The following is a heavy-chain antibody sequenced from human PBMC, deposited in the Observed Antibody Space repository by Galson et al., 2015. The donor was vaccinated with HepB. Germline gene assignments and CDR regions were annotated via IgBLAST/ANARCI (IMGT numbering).Heavy chain of an antibody. J-gene: IGHJ4*02. CDR3: ARGGRKALDY. CDR1: GFTFSSCW. CDR2: IKQDGSEK. Sequence: SLRLSCAASGFTFSSCWMSWVRQAPGKGLEWVANIKQDGSEKYYVDSVKGRFTISRDNAKNSLYLQMNSLRAEDTAVYYCARGGRKALDYWGQGTLVTVSS. V-gene: IGHV3-7*03. D-gene: IGHD3-10*01.